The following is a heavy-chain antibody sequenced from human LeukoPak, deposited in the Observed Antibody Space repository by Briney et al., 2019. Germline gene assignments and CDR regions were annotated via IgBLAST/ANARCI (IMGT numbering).Heavy chain of an antibody. CDR3: SRESSGWNENY. V-gene: IGHV3-23*01. D-gene: IGHD6-19*01. CDR2: ISSGGST. CDR1: GFTFSSYA. J-gene: IGHJ4*02. Sequence: GGSLRLSCAASGFTFSSYAMSWVRQAPGKGLEWVSGISSGGSTYYADSVKGRFTISRDNAKNSLYLQMNSLRAEDTAVYYCSRESSGWNENYWGQGTLVTVSS.